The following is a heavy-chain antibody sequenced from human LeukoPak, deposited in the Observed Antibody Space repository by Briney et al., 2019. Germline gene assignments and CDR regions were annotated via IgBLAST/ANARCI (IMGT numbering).Heavy chain of an antibody. J-gene: IGHJ6*03. Sequence: GSLRLSCAASGFTFSSYSMNWVRQAPGKGLEWVSSFTSSTTYIYYADSVKGRFTISRDNAKNSLYLQMNSLRAEDTAFYYCARGAGSGYYFYMDVWGKGTTVTVSS. CDR3: ARGAGSGYYFYMDV. V-gene: IGHV3-21*04. D-gene: IGHD3-10*01. CDR1: GFTFSSYS. CDR2: FTSSTTYI.